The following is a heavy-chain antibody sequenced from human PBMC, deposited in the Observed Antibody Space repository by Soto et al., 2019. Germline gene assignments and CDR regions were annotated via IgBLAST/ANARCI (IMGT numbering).Heavy chain of an antibody. D-gene: IGHD3-22*01. V-gene: IGHV1-69*08. CDR2: IIPILGIA. J-gene: IGHJ3*02. Sequence: QVQLVQSGAEVKKPGSSVKVSCKASGGTFSSYTISWVRQAPGQGLEWMGRIIPILGIANYAQKFQGRVTITEDKSTSTASMELSSLRSEDTAVYYCAREVYYYDSSGYYTHDAFDIWGQGTMVTVSS. CDR1: GGTFSSYT. CDR3: AREVYYYDSSGYYTHDAFDI.